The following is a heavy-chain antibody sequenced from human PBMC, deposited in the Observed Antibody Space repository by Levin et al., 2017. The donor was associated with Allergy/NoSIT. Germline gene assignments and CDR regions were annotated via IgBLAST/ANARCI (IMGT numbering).Heavy chain of an antibody. J-gene: IGHJ4*02. CDR3: AKDSEPLNIVVVPAAMGVDFDY. CDR2: ISYDGSNK. CDR1: GFTFSSYG. V-gene: IGHV3-30*18. D-gene: IGHD2-2*01. Sequence: PGGSLRLSCAASGFTFSSYGMHWVRQAPGKGLEWVAVISYDGSNKYYADSVKGRFTISRDNSKNTLYLQMNSLRAEDTAVYYCAKDSEPLNIVVVPAAMGVDFDYWGQGTLVTVSS.